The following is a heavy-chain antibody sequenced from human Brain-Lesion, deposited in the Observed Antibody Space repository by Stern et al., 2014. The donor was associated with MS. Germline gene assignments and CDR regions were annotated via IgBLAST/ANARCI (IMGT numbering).Heavy chain of an antibody. V-gene: IGHV4-61*02. J-gene: IGHJ6*02. D-gene: IGHD2-2*01. CDR2: IFNSGST. CDR3: ARGRVVPGFQYYATDV. CDR1: GGSISSGGYY. Sequence: VQLVESGPGLVKPSQTLSLSCTVSGGSISSGGYYWSWIRQPAGKGLEWIGRIFNSGSTSHNPSLQSRVTISIDTSKTQFSLRLTSMTAADTAVYYCARGRVVPGFQYYATDVWGQGTTVIVSS.